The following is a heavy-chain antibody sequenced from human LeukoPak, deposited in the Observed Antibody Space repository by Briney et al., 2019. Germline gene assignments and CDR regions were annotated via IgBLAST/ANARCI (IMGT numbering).Heavy chain of an antibody. CDR2: INTNTGNP. Sequence: GASVKVSCKASGYTFTRSAMNWVRQAPGQGLEWMGWINTNTGNPTYAQGFTGRFVFSLDASVSTAYLQISSLKAEDTAVYYCARQSSLRPHDYWGQGTLATVSS. J-gene: IGHJ4*02. CDR3: ARQSSLRPHDY. CDR1: GYTFTRSA. V-gene: IGHV7-4-1*02.